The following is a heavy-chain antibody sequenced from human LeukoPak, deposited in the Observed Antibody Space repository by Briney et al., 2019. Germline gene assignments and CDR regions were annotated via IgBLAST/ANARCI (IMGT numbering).Heavy chain of an antibody. CDR1: GFTFSSYS. J-gene: IGHJ6*02. CDR2: ISSSSSTT. CDR3: VKDPKWELLRYYYYYGMDV. Sequence: GGSLRLSCAASGFTFSSYSMNWVRQAPGKGLEWVSYISSSSSTTYYADSVKGRFTISRDNSKNTLYLQMNSLRAEDTAVYYCVKDPKWELLRYYYYYGMDVWGQGTTVTVSS. D-gene: IGHD1-26*01. V-gene: IGHV3-48*01.